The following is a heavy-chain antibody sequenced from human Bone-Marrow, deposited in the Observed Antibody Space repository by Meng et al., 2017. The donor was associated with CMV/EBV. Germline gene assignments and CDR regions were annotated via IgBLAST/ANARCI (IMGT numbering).Heavy chain of an antibody. Sequence: GGSLRLSCAASGFTFSSYGMHWVRQAPGKGLEWVAFIRYDGSNKYYADSVKGRFTISRDNAKNSLYLQMNSLRAEDTAVYYCARAFGWLSSGTSRGGSGFDYWGQGTLVTVSS. CDR1: GFTFSSYG. J-gene: IGHJ4*02. CDR2: IRYDGSNK. V-gene: IGHV3-30*02. CDR3: ARAFGWLSSGTSRGGSGFDY. D-gene: IGHD3-22*01.